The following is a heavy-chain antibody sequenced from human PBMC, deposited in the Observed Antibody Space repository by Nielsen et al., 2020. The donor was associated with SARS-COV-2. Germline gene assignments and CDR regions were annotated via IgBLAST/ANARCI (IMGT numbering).Heavy chain of an antibody. Sequence: RQAPVKGLEWIGYIYYSGSTYYNPSLKSRVTISVDTSKNQFSLKLSSVTAADTAVYYCARDYYYYGSGSYYGYYYYGMDVWGQGTTVTVSS. CDR3: ARDYYYYGSGSYYGYYYYGMDV. V-gene: IGHV4-31*02. CDR2: IYYSGST. D-gene: IGHD3-10*01. J-gene: IGHJ6*02.